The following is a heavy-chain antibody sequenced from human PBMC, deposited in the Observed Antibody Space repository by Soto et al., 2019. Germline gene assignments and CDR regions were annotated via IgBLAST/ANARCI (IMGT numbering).Heavy chain of an antibody. J-gene: IGHJ5*02. CDR3: AKDGGTARWSYLVA. CDR1: GDSITRPGYY. V-gene: IGHV4-31*03. D-gene: IGHD3-10*01. CDR2: MYYIGNA. Sequence: QVQLQESGPGLVKPSQTLVLTCSVSGDSITRPGYYWNWIRQHPGKGLEWIGYMYYIGNAYYNPSLQSRVSISRDTSKNQLSLKLTSVTAADTAVYYCAKDGGTARWSYLVAWGQGTQVTVSS.